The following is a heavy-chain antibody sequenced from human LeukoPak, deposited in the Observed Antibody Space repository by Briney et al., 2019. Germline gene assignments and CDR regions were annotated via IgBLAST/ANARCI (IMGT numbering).Heavy chain of an antibody. J-gene: IGHJ4*02. CDR2: IDTDGSST. V-gene: IGHV3-74*01. Sequence: PGGSLRLSCAASGFTFSSYWMHWVRQTPEKGLVWVSRIDTDGSSTIYADSVKGRFTISRDNAKNTVFLQMSSLRVEDTAVYYCSRRYVGIDYWGQGTLVTVSS. CDR3: SRRYVGIDY. D-gene: IGHD5-12*01. CDR1: GFTFSSYW.